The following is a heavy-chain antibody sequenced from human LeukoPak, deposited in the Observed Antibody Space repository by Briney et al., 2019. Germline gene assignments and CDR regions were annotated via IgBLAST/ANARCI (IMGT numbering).Heavy chain of an antibody. D-gene: IGHD1-26*01. CDR2: IYYSGST. J-gene: IGHJ4*02. CDR1: GGSISSYY. Sequence: PSETLSLTCTVSGGSISSYYWSWIWQPPGKGLEWIGYIYYSGSTNYNPSLKSRVTISVDTSKNQFSLKLSSVTAADTAVYYCARVGGGLDYWGQGTLVTVSS. CDR3: ARVGGGLDY. V-gene: IGHV4-59*01.